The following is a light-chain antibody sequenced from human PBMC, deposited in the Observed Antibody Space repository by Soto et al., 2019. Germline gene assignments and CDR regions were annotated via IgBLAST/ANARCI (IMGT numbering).Light chain of an antibody. J-gene: IGLJ3*02. Sequence: QSVLTQPPSVSGAPGQRVTISCTGSSSNIGAGYDVHWYQQLLGTAPKLLFYGNSNRPSGVPDRFSGSKSGTSASLAITGLQAEDEADYYCQSYDSSLSGWVFGGGTKLTVL. CDR2: GNS. CDR1: SSNIGAGYD. V-gene: IGLV1-40*01. CDR3: QSYDSSLSGWV.